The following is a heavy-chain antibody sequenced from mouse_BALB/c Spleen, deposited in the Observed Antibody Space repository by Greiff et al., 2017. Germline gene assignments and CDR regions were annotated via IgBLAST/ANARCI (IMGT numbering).Heavy chain of an antibody. CDR2: ISTYYGDA. J-gene: IGHJ4*01. CDR1: GYTFTAYA. Sequence: QVQLKQSGPELVRPGVSVKISCKGSGYTFTAYAMHWVKQSPGKSLEWIGVISTYYGDANYNQKFKGKATMTVDKSSSTAYMELARLTSEDSAIYYCARWGNYGYAMDYWGQGTSVTVSS. V-gene: IGHV1-67*01. D-gene: IGHD2-1*01. CDR3: ARWGNYGYAMDY.